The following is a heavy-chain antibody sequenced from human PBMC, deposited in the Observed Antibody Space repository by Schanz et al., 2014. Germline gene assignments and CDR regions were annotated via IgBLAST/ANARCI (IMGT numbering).Heavy chain of an antibody. CDR2: INPSGGST. CDR1: GYTFTTYY. CDR3: AKVDRTRYYAMDV. Sequence: QVQLVQSGAEVKKPGASVKVSCKASGYTFTTYYIHWVRQAPGQGLEWMGKINPSGGSTSYAQKFQGRVTMTADKSTSTVYMEVSGLRSEDTAVYYCAKVDRTRYYAMDVWGQGTTVTVSS. J-gene: IGHJ6*02. V-gene: IGHV1-46*01. D-gene: IGHD3-9*01.